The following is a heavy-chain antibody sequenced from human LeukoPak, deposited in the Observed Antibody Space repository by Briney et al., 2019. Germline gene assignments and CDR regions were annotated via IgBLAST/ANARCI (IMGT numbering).Heavy chain of an antibody. Sequence: PGGSLRLSCAASGFTLSTYGMHWVRQAPGKGLEWVAFIRYDGSNKYYADSVKGRFTISRDNSKNTLYLQMNSLRAEDTAVYYCAKSYYDFSAEDWFDPWGQGTLVTVSS. J-gene: IGHJ5*02. V-gene: IGHV3-30*02. CDR3: AKSYYDFSAEDWFDP. CDR1: GFTLSTYG. D-gene: IGHD3-3*01. CDR2: IRYDGSNK.